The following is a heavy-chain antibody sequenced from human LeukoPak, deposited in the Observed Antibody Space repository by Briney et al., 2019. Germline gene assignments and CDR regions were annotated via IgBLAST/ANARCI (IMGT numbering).Heavy chain of an antibody. CDR2: IYYSGST. V-gene: IGHV4-59*01. CDR1: GGSISSYY. D-gene: IGHD3-10*01. J-gene: IGHJ6*02. Sequence: SETLSLTCTVSGGSISSYYWSWIRQPPGKGLEWIGYIYYSGSTNYNPSLKSRVTISVDTSKNQFSLKLSSVTAADTAVYYCARLGPMVRGVIITDYYYGMDVWGQGITVTVSS. CDR3: ARLGPMVRGVIITDYYYGMDV.